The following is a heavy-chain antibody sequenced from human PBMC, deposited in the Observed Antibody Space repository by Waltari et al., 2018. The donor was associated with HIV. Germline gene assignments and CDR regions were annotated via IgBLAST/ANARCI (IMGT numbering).Heavy chain of an antibody. D-gene: IGHD1-1*01. V-gene: IGHV2-70*04. J-gene: IGHJ3*02. CDR1: GFSLSTSGMR. CDR3: ARTQLERRDAFDI. Sequence: QVTLKESGPALVKPTQTLTLTCTFSGFSLSTSGMRVSWIRQPPGKALEWLARIDWDDDKFYSTSLKTRLTISKDTSKNQVVLTMTNMDPVDTATYYCARTQLERRDAFDIWGQGTMVTVSS. CDR2: IDWDDDK.